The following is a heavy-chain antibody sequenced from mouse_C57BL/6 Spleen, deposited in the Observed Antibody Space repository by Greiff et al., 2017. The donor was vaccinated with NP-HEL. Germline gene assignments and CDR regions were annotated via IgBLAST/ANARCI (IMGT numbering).Heavy chain of an antibody. Sequence: DVHLVESGGGLVKPGGSLKLSCAASGFTFSDYGMHWVRQAPEKGLEWVAYISSGSSTIYYADTVKGRFTISRDNAKNTLFLQMTSLRSEDTAMYYCARTGDSSGYSYAMDYWGQGTSVTVSS. V-gene: IGHV5-17*01. CDR1: GFTFSDYG. D-gene: IGHD3-2*02. CDR3: ARTGDSSGYSYAMDY. J-gene: IGHJ4*01. CDR2: ISSGSSTI.